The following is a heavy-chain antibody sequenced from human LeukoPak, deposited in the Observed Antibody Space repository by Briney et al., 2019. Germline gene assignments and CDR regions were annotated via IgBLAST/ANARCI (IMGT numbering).Heavy chain of an antibody. D-gene: IGHD3-10*01. Sequence: PGGSQSLSCSASGFTFSDYWVHWVRHAPGKALVWVSRIALAGEYTTYADSVKGRFTISRDNARNPLYLQMNSLRAEDTAVYYCARGNSHAFDICGPGTIVTVSS. CDR1: GFTFSDYW. CDR2: IALAGEYT. J-gene: IGHJ3*02. V-gene: IGHV3-74*01. CDR3: ARGNSHAFDI.